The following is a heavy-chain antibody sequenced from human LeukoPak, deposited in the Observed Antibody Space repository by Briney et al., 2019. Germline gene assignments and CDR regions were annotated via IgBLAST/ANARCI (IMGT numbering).Heavy chain of an antibody. CDR3: ARLGTAVVARYFDS. CDR2: IYPGDSDT. V-gene: IGHV5-51*01. Sequence: GESLKISCGGSGYIFTSYWIAWVRQMPGKGLEWMGSIYPGDSDTRYSPSFQGQVTISADKSISTAYLQWRGLKASDTAVYYCARLGTAVVARYFDSWGQGTLVTVSS. J-gene: IGHJ4*02. D-gene: IGHD2-15*01. CDR1: GYIFTSYW.